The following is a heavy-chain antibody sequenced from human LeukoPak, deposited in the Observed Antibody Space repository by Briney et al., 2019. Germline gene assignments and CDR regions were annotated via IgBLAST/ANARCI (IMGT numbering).Heavy chain of an antibody. V-gene: IGHV3-30*02. Sequence: PGGSLRLSCAASGFTFSSCGMHWVRQAPGKGLEWVAFIRYDGSNKYYADSVKGRFTISRDNSKNTLYLQMNSLRAEDTAVYYCAKPRCSGGSCDDAFDIWGQGTMVTVSS. D-gene: IGHD2-15*01. CDR2: IRYDGSNK. J-gene: IGHJ3*02. CDR1: GFTFSSCG. CDR3: AKPRCSGGSCDDAFDI.